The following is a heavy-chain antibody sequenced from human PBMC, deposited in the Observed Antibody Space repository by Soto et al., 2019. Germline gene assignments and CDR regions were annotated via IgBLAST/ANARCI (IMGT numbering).Heavy chain of an antibody. CDR3: TREIRLWLGGGPTYYYYMDV. CDR2: IRSKANSYAT. CDR1: GFTFSGSA. Sequence: EVQLVESGGGLVQPGGSLKLSCAASGFTFSGSAMHWVRQASGKGLEWVGRIRSKANSYATAYAASVKGRFTISRDDLKNTAFLQMKSLKTEDTAVYYCTREIRLWLGGGPTYYYYMDVWGKGTTVTVSS. J-gene: IGHJ6*03. D-gene: IGHD5-18*01. V-gene: IGHV3-73*01.